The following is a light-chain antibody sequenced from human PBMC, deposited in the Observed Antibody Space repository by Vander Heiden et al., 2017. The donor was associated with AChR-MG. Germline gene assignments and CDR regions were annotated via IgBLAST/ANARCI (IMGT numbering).Light chain of an antibody. CDR2: GAS. CDR1: QSVSNNY. J-gene: IGKJ1*01. Sequence: EIVLTQSPGTLSLSPGERATFSCRASQSVSNNYLAWYQQKPGQAPRLLMYGASSRAAGIPNRFSGSGSGTDFSLTISSLEPEDFAVYYCQQYCNSPRTFGQGTKVEIK. V-gene: IGKV3-20*01. CDR3: QQYCNSPRT.